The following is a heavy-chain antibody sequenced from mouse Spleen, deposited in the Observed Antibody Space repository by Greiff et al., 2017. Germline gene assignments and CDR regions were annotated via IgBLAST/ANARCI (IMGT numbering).Heavy chain of an antibody. D-gene: IGHD1-1*01. Sequence: VQLKESGPGLAKPSQTLSLTCSVTGYSITSDYWNWIRKFPGNKLEYMGYISYSGSTYYNPSLKSRISITRDTSKNQYYLQLNSVTTEDTATYYCARSGYYYGSRDWYFDVWGAGTTVTVSS. CDR3: ARSGYYYGSRDWYFDV. J-gene: IGHJ1*01. CDR1: GYSITSDY. V-gene: IGHV3-8*01. CDR2: ISYSGST.